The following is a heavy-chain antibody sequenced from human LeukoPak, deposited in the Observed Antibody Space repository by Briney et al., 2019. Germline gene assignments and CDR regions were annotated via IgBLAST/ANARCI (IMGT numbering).Heavy chain of an antibody. CDR1: GGTFSSYA. V-gene: IGHV1-69*13. CDR3: ARELRDGYNSAFDY. D-gene: IGHD5-24*01. Sequence: GASVKVSCKASGGTFSSYAISWVRQAPGQGLEWMGGIIPIFGTANYAQKFQGRVTITADESTSTAYMELSSLRSEDTAVYYCARELRDGYNSAFDYWGQGTLVTVSS. J-gene: IGHJ4*02. CDR2: IIPIFGTA.